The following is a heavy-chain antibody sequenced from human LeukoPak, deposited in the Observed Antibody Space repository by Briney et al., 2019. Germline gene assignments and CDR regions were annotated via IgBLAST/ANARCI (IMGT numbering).Heavy chain of an antibody. CDR3: ARDQADYGIFDY. V-gene: IGHV4-30-4*01. J-gene: IGHJ4*02. Sequence: SETLSLTCTVSGGSISSGDYYWSWIRQPPGKGLEWIGYIYYSGSTYYNPSLKSRVTISVDTSKNQFSLKLSSVTAADTAVYYCARDQADYGIFDYWGQGTLVTVSS. D-gene: IGHD4-17*01. CDR1: GGSISSGDYY. CDR2: IYYSGST.